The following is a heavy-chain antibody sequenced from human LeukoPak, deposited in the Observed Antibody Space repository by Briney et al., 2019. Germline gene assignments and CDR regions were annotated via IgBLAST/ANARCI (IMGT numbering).Heavy chain of an antibody. CDR1: GFTFSSYS. CDR2: ISSSSSYI. Sequence: GGSLRLSCAASGFTFSSYSMNWVRQAPGKGLEWVSSISSSSSYIYYADSLKGRFTISRDNAKNSLYLQMNSLRAEDTAVYYCARGELPDFDYWGQGTLVTVSS. D-gene: IGHD1-26*01. V-gene: IGHV3-21*01. CDR3: ARGELPDFDY. J-gene: IGHJ4*02.